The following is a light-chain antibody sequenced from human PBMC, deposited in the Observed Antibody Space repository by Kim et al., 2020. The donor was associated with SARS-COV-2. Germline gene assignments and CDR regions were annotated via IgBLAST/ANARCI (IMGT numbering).Light chain of an antibody. Sequence: DIQMTQSPSTLSASVGQRVTITCRASQTIGRYLAWYQQKPGKAPMLLIYDASSLESGVPSRFSGSGSGTEFTLTISSLQPDDFATYYCQQYNSYWTFGQGTKVDIK. J-gene: IGKJ1*01. V-gene: IGKV1-5*01. CDR2: DAS. CDR1: QTIGRY. CDR3: QQYNSYWT.